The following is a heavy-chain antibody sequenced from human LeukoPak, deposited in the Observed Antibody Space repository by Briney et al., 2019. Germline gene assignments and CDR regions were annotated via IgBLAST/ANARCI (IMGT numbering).Heavy chain of an antibody. V-gene: IGHV4-30-4*01. CDR2: IYYSGST. D-gene: IGHD3-22*01. CDR3: ASTMTAWYYFDY. Sequence: PSETLSLTCTVSGGSISSGDYYWSWIRQPPEKGLEWIGYIYYSGSTYYNPSLKSRVTISVDTSKNQFSLKLSSVTAADTAVYYCASTMTAWYYFDYWGQGTLVTVSS. CDR1: GGSISSGDYY. J-gene: IGHJ4*02.